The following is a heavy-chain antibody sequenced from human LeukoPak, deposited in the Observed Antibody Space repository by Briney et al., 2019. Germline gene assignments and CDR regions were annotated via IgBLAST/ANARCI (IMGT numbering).Heavy chain of an antibody. CDR1: GFTFINYG. J-gene: IGHJ4*02. CDR3: ARVSPEIVVVTGTGAPDY. V-gene: IGHV3-33*01. CDR2: IWYDGSKK. D-gene: IGHD2-21*02. Sequence: PGRSLRLSCAASGFTFINYGMHWVRQAPDKGLEGVAAIWYDGSKKYYADSVKGRFTISRDNSKNTVYLQINSLRAEDTAVYYCARVSPEIVVVTGTGAPDYWGQGTLVTVSS.